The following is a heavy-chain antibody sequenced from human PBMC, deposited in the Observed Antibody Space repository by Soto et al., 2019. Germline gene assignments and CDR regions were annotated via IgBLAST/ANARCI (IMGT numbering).Heavy chain of an antibody. CDR2: ISSDTFYT. CDR3: ARVKGYMDHKVFDY. Sequence: PGGSLRLSCAASGFTFSDYYMTWIRQAPGKGLEWVSYISSDTFYTDYADSVKGRFTISRDNAKNSLSLQMNSLRAEDTAVYYCARVKGYMDHKVFDYWGQGTLVTVSS. J-gene: IGHJ4*02. CDR1: GFTFSDYY. V-gene: IGHV3-11*06. D-gene: IGHD2-15*01.